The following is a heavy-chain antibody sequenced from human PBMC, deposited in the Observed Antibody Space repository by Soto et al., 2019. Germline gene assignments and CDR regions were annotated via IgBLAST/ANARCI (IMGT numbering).Heavy chain of an antibody. J-gene: IGHJ4*02. CDR3: AGSLGYCTNGVCYTEGGAYYFDY. D-gene: IGHD2-8*01. V-gene: IGHV4-34*01. CDR1: GGSFSGYY. Sequence: SETLSLTCAVYGGSFSGYYWSWIRQPPGKGLEWIGEINHSGSTNYKPSLKSRVTISVDTYKNQFSLKLSSVSAADTAVYYCAGSLGYCTNGVCYTEGGAYYFDYWGQGTLVTVSS. CDR2: INHSGST.